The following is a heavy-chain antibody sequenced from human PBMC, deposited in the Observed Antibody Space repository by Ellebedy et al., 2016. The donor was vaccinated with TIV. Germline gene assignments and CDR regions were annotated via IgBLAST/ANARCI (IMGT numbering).Heavy chain of an antibody. Sequence: MPSETLSLTCAISGDTVSRTNVARNSCRQSPSRGLEGLGRTYYKSQWYKDYALSVKSPIMIKGDTSKNQFSLQLDSVTPEDTAVYYCAREQWLFWLHSWGQGILVTVSS. V-gene: IGHV6-1*01. CDR2: TYYKSQWYK. CDR3: AREQWLFWLHS. J-gene: IGHJ5*01. CDR1: GDTVSRTNVA. D-gene: IGHD6-19*01.